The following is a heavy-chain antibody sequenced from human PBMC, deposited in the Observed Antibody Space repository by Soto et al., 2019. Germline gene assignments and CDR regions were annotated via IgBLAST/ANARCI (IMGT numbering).Heavy chain of an antibody. V-gene: IGHV3-23*01. CDR2: IRASGDST. Sequence: EVQLLESGGGLVQPGGSLRLSCAASGFTFRNYAMTWVRQAPGKGLEWVSTIRASGDSTYYADSVKGRVTISRDNSKNTVYLQMNNLEAEDTAVYFCAKGGYTSYFDYWGQGILVTVSS. CDR1: GFTFRNYA. J-gene: IGHJ4*02. CDR3: AKGGYTSYFDY. D-gene: IGHD5-18*01.